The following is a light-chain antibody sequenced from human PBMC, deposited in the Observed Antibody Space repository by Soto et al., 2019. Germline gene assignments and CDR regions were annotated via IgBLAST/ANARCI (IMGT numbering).Light chain of an antibody. Sequence: EIVLTQSPGTLSLSPGERATLSCRASQSVSSSYLAWYQQKPGQAPRLLIYGASSRATGIPDRFSGSGSGTDFTLTSSRLEPEDFAVYYCQQYGSSPLTLGQGTKVEIK. CDR2: GAS. J-gene: IGKJ1*01. V-gene: IGKV3-20*01. CDR3: QQYGSSPLT. CDR1: QSVSSSY.